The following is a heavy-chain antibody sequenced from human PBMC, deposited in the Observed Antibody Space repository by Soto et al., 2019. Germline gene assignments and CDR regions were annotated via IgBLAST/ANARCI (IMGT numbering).Heavy chain of an antibody. J-gene: IGHJ4*02. CDR1: ALTFRNNW. CDR3: ARGSGSSYFAF. Sequence: GGSLRLSCAASALTFRNNWMSWVRQAPGKGLEWVANINQDGSEKSYVDSVKGRFTISRDRAKNSVYLHLSSLRAGDTAVYFCARGSGSSYFAFWGQGTLVTVSS. D-gene: IGHD3-10*01. V-gene: IGHV3-7*01. CDR2: INQDGSEK.